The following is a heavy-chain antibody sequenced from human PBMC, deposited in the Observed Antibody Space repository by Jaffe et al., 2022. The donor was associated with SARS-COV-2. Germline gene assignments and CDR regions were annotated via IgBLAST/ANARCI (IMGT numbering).Heavy chain of an antibody. Sequence: EVQLVESGGGLVQPGGSLRLSCVASGFTFSDYPMSWVRQAPGKGLEWVSYISSSSIYYRDSVKGRFTISRDNTKSSLYLQMNSLREDDTAVYYCAREGGFDSWGQGTLVTVSS. D-gene: IGHD3-16*01. CDR1: GFTFSDYP. J-gene: IGHJ4*02. CDR2: ISSSSI. CDR3: AREGGFDS. V-gene: IGHV3-48*02.